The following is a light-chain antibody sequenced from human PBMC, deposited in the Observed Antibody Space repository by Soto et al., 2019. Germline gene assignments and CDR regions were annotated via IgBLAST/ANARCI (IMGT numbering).Light chain of an antibody. CDR2: DAS. CDR3: QQYNSYFWT. J-gene: IGKJ1*01. V-gene: IGKV1-5*01. CDR1: QSMSRW. Sequence: DIPMTQSPSTLSASVGDRVTITCRASQSMSRWLAWFQQKPGKAPKLLIYDASSLKSGVPSRFSGSGSGTEFTLTICSLQSDDFATYYFQQYNSYFWTFGQGTKVEIK.